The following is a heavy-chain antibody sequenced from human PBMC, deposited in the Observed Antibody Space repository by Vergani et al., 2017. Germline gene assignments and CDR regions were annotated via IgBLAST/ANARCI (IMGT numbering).Heavy chain of an antibody. D-gene: IGHD6-19*01. V-gene: IGHV2-26*01. CDR1: GFSLSTSGMR. Sequence: QVTLKESGPALVKPTQTLTLTCTFSGFSLSTSGMRVSWIRQPPGKALEWLAHIFSNGAKSYTTSLRSRLTISRDTSKSQVVLTMTNMDPVDTATYFCARIPVIAVSDKFFYHNGMDVWVQGTTVTVSS. J-gene: IGHJ6*02. CDR2: IFSNGAK. CDR3: ARIPVIAVSDKFFYHNGMDV.